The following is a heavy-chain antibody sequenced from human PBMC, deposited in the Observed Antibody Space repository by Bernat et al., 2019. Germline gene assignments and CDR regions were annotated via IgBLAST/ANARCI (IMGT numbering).Heavy chain of an antibody. J-gene: IGHJ3*01. CDR3: AREGYSYGFGGFDV. Sequence: QVQLVQSGAEVKKSGASVKVSCRAPGNTFTGYYMHWVRQAPGQGLEWMGWLNPNNGDTNYAQKCQGWVTMTRDTSISTAYMELYRLTSDDTAVYYCAREGYSYGFGGFDVWGQGTMVTVSS. V-gene: IGHV1-2*04. CDR2: LNPNNGDT. CDR1: GNTFTGYY. D-gene: IGHD5-18*01.